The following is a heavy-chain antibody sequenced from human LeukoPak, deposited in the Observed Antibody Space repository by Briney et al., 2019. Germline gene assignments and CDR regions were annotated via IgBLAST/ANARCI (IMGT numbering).Heavy chain of an antibody. CDR1: GFTFSSYA. CDR3: AKVDTIFGVVTQTYYFDY. V-gene: IGHV3-23*01. Sequence: GGSLRLSCAASGFTFSSYAMSWVRQAPGKGLEWVSAISGSGGSTYYADSVKGRFTISRDNSKNTLYLQMNSLRAEDTAVYYCAKVDTIFGVVTQTYYFDYWGQGTLVTVSS. J-gene: IGHJ4*02. D-gene: IGHD3-3*01. CDR2: ISGSGGST.